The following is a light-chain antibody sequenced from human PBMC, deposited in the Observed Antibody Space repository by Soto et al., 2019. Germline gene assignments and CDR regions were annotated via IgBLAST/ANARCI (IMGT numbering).Light chain of an antibody. CDR1: QGISNW. Sequence: DIQMTQSPSSVSASVGDSVTITCRASQGISNWLAWYQQKPGKAPKLLIYAASTLQSGVPSRFSGSGSGTDFTLTIISLQPEDFATYYCQQSNSFPFTFGPGTKVDIK. V-gene: IGKV1-12*01. CDR2: AAS. CDR3: QQSNSFPFT. J-gene: IGKJ3*01.